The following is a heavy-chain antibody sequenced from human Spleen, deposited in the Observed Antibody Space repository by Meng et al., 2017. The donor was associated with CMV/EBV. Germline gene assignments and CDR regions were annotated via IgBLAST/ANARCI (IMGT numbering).Heavy chain of an antibody. Sequence: GESLKISCAASGFTFSSYSMNWVRQAPGKGLEWVSSISSSSSYIFYADSVKGRFTISRDNAKNSLYLQMNSLRAEDTAVYYCARDPGLAFDIWGQGTMVTVSS. D-gene: IGHD3-10*01. CDR2: ISSSSSYI. CDR1: GFTFSSYS. J-gene: IGHJ3*02. V-gene: IGHV3-21*01. CDR3: ARDPGLAFDI.